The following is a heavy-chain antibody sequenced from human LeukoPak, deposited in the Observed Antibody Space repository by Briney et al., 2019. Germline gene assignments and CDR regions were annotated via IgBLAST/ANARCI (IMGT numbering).Heavy chain of an antibody. J-gene: IGHJ4*02. V-gene: IGHV3-7*01. Sequence: PGGSLRLSCAASGFTFSSYWMSWVRQAPGKGLEWVANIKQDGSEKYYVDSVKGRFTISRDNAKNSLYLQMNSLRAEDTAVYYCARDETGLTVSDDDYWGQGTLVTVSS. CDR1: GFTFSSYW. D-gene: IGHD4-11*01. CDR2: IKQDGSEK. CDR3: ARDETGLTVSDDDY.